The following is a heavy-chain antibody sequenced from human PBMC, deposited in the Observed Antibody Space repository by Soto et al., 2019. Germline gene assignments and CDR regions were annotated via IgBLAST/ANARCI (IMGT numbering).Heavy chain of an antibody. CDR3: ARGTGTTENYYYYYGMDV. V-gene: IGHV4-30-4*01. CDR1: GGSISSGDYY. D-gene: IGHD1-7*01. CDR2: IYYSGST. J-gene: IGHJ6*02. Sequence: TLSLTCTVSGGSISSGDYYWSWIRQPPGKGLEWIGYIYYSGSTYYNPSLKSRVTISVDTSKNQFSLKLSSVTAADTAVYYCARGTGTTENYYYYYGMDVWGQGTTVTVSS.